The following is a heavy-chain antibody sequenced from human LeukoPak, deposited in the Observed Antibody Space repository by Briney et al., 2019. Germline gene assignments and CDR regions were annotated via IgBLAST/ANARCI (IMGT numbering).Heavy chain of an antibody. CDR1: GFTFSNYE. Sequence: GGSLRLSCVGSGFTFSNYEMSWVRQAPGKGLEWVSYISRSGTTVHYADSVKGRFSISRDNGKNSLFLQLNSLRAEDTALYYCARDLNGMDVWGQGTTVTVSS. CDR2: ISRSGTTV. V-gene: IGHV3-48*03. J-gene: IGHJ6*02. CDR3: ARDLNGMDV.